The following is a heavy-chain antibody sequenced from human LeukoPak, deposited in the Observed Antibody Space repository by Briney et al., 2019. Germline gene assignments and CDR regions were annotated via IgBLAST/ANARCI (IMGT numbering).Heavy chain of an antibody. D-gene: IGHD3-9*01. CDR2: LYTTGTT. CDR3: ARGTYFDSLTDYSPGTFDY. Sequence: TSETLSLTCSVSGGSISSYRWSWIRQPAGKGLEWIGRLYTTGTTNYNPSLRSRVTMSVDTSKNQFSLKLSSVTAADTAVYYCARGTYFDSLTDYSPGTFDYWGQGTLVTVSS. CDR1: GGSISSYR. J-gene: IGHJ4*02. V-gene: IGHV4-4*07.